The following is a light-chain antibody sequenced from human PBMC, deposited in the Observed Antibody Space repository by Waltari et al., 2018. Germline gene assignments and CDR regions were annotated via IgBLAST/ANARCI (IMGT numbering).Light chain of an antibody. CDR2: RNN. J-gene: IGLJ3*02. CDR1: HPNTGRHS. CDR3: AAWDDSLSVWV. Sequence: QSVLTQSPPPAGAPAQGVTIPYSGRHPNTGRHSAYWYQQLPGTAPKVLSYRNNQRPQGVPERFSGSKSDTSASLAISGLRSEDEADYYCAAWDDSLSVWVFGERTKLTVL. V-gene: IGLV1-47*01.